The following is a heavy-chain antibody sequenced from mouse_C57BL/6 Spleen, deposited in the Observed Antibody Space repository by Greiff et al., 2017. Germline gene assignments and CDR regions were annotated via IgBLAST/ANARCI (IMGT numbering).Heavy chain of an antibody. CDR1: GFTFSSYG. CDR3: ASSTAQASLDY. V-gene: IGHV5-6*01. CDR2: ISSGGSYT. J-gene: IGHJ2*01. Sequence: EVQLVESGGDLVKPGGSLKLSCAASGFTFSSYGMSWVRPTPDKRLEWVATISSGGSYTYYPDRVKGRFTISSDNAKNTLYLQMSSLKSEDTAMYYCASSTAQASLDYWGQGTTLTVSS. D-gene: IGHD3-2*02.